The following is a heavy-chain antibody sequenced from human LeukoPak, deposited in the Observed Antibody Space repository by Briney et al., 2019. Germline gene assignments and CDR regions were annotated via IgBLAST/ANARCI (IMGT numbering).Heavy chain of an antibody. CDR2: ISYDGSNK. Sequence: GGSLRLSCAASGFTFSSYGMHWVHQAPGKGLEWVAVISYDGSNKYYADSVKGRFTISRDNSKNTLYLQMNSLRAEDTAVYYCAKDPSSRNVVVVPAALDYWGQGTLVTVSS. J-gene: IGHJ4*02. V-gene: IGHV3-30*18. D-gene: IGHD2-2*01. CDR1: GFTFSSYG. CDR3: AKDPSSRNVVVVPAALDY.